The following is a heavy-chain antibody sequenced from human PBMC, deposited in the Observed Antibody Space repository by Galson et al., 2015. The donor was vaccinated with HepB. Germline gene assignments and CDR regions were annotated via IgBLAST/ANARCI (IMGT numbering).Heavy chain of an antibody. Sequence: SVKVSCKASGYTFTSYGISWVRQAPGQGLEWMGWISAYNGNTNYAQKLQGRVTMTTDTSTSTAYMELRSLRSDDTAVYYCARNDGNQSIAARHHDYWGQGTLVTVSS. CDR1: GYTFTSYG. D-gene: IGHD6-6*01. CDR3: ARNDGNQSIAARHHDY. CDR2: ISAYNGNT. J-gene: IGHJ4*02. V-gene: IGHV1-18*04.